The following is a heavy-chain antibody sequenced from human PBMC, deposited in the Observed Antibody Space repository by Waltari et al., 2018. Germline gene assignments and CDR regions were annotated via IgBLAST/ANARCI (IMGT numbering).Heavy chain of an antibody. CDR3: ARDLESSSWYGFYYYYGMDV. J-gene: IGHJ6*02. CDR1: GYTFTSYA. V-gene: IGHV1-3*01. Sequence: QVQLVQSGAAVKKPGASVKVSCKASGYTFTSYAMHWVRQAPGQRLEWMGWINAGNGNTKYSQKFQGRVTITRDTSASTAYMELSSLRSEDTAVYYCARDLESSSWYGFYYYYGMDVWGQGTTVTVSS. CDR2: INAGNGNT. D-gene: IGHD6-13*01.